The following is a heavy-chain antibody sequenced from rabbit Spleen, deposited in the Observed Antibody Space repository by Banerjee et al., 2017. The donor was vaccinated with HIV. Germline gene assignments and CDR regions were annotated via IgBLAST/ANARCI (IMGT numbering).Heavy chain of an antibody. V-gene: IGHV1S40*01. CDR1: GFSFSSRYW. CDR3: AIVYKDDDDIDL. J-gene: IGHJ4*01. Sequence: QSLEESGGDLVKPGASLTLTCTASGFSFSSRYWICWVRQAPGKGLEWIACIYGGSGSTYYANWAKGRFTISKTSSTTVTLQMISLTAADTATYFCAIVYKDDDDIDLWGPGTLVTVS. CDR2: IYGGSGST. D-gene: IGHD1-1*01.